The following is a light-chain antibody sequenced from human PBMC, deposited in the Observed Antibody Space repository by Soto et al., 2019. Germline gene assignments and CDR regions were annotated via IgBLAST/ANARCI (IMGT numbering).Light chain of an antibody. CDR2: GNS. J-gene: IGLJ2*01. V-gene: IGLV1-40*01. CDR3: CSYTSSTTPL. Sequence: QPVLTQPPSVSGAPGQRVTISCTGSSSNIGAGYDVNWYQQLPGAAPKFLIYGNSNRPSGVPDRFSGSKSGTSASLAITGLQAEDEADYYCCSYTSSTTPLFGGGTKLTVL. CDR1: SSNIGAGYD.